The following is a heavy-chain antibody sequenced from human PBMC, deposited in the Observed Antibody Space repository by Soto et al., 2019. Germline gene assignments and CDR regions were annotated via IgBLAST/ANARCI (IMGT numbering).Heavy chain of an antibody. CDR1: GFTFRSYS. CDR2: ISSSNRTI. CDR3: AREGWPLLQTGMDV. D-gene: IGHD2-15*01. Sequence: EVQLVESGGGLKQPGGSLRLSCAAYGFTFRSYSMNWVRQAPGKGLDWVSYISSSNRTINYADSVKGRFIISRDNAKNSLYLQMHSLRDEDTAVYYCAREGWPLLQTGMDVWGQGTTVTVSS. V-gene: IGHV3-48*02. J-gene: IGHJ6*02.